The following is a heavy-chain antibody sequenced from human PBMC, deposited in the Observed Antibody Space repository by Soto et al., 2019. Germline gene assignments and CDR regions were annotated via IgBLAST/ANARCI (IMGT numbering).Heavy chain of an antibody. J-gene: IGHJ4*02. CDR3: ARFNPPPYDFWSGYSRYFDY. V-gene: IGHV4-31*03. D-gene: IGHD3-3*01. CDR2: IYYSGST. CDR1: GGSISSGGYY. Sequence: KPSETLSLTCTVSGGSISSGGYYWSWIRQHPGKGLEWIGYIYYSGSTYYNPSLKSRVTISVDTSKNQFSLKLSSVTAADTAVYYCARFNPPPYDFWSGYSRYFDYWGQGTLVTVSS.